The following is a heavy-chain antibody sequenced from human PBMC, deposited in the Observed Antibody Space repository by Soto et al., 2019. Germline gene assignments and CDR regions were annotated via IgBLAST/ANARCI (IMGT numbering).Heavy chain of an antibody. CDR3: ARSFYNAGDYGMDV. D-gene: IGHD7-27*01. CDR1: GFTFSDYY. V-gene: IGHV3-11*06. Sequence: GGSLRLSCAASGFTFSDYYMSWIRQAPGKGLEWVSYISSSSSYTNYADSVKGRFTISRDNAKNSLYLQMNSLRAEDTAVYYCARSFYNAGDYGMDVWGQGTTVTVSS. J-gene: IGHJ6*02. CDR2: ISSSSSYT.